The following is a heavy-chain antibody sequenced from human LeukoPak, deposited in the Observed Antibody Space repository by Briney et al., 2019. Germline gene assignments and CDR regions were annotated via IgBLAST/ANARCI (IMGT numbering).Heavy chain of an antibody. V-gene: IGHV4-59*01. CDR1: GGSISNYH. J-gene: IGHJ3*01. D-gene: IGHD1-26*01. CDR2: MYDTGRT. Sequence: SETLSLTCTVSGGSISNYHWSWIRQPPGRGLEWIGYMYDTGRTDYMHNPSLKSRVTTSLDTSKNQFSLRLSSVTAADTALYFCARVLLGGGAFDFWGQGTMVTVSS. CDR3: ARVLLGGGAFDF.